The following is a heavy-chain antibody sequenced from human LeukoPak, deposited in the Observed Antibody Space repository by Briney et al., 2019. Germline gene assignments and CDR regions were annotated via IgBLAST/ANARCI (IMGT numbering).Heavy chain of an antibody. CDR1: GFTFNNYG. J-gene: IGHJ4*02. D-gene: IGHD2-2*01. CDR2: ISYDGRNK. V-gene: IGHV3-30*18. CDR3: AKGPLRGTAAAIDY. Sequence: GGSLRLSCAASGFTFNNYGMHWVRQAPGKGLEWVAVISYDGRNKHYPDSVKGRFTISRDISTDTLWLQMDSLRTEDTAVYYCAKGPLRGTAAAIDYWGQGTLVTVYS.